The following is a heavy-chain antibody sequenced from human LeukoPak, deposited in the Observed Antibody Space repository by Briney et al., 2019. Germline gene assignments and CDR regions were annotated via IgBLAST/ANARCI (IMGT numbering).Heavy chain of an antibody. CDR1: GFNFGRYS. CDR3: ARDQVAAVRGKIRGGDFDL. Sequence: GGSLRLSCAASGFNFGRYSFNWVRQVPGKGLEWVSSISGTGRHIHYRETMRGRFTISRDNDKNSLYLQMRDVRVEDNGTYFCARDQVAAVRGKIRGGDFDLWGQGAVVTVSS. CDR2: ISGTGRHI. D-gene: IGHD3-9*01. J-gene: IGHJ1*01. V-gene: IGHV3-21*01.